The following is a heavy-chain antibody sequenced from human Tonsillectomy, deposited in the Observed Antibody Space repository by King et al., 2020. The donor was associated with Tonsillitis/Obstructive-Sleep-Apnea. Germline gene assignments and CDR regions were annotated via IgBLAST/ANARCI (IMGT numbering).Heavy chain of an antibody. D-gene: IGHD3-22*01. Sequence: VQLVESGGGVVQPGRSLRLSCAASGFAFNSHVMHWVRQAPGQGLEWVAVIWYVGSDIYYSDSVKGRFTISRDNSKKTLFLQMNSLGAEDTAIYYCARDSDDTGHRFAYWGQGTLVTVSS. CDR3: ARDSDDTGHRFAY. J-gene: IGHJ4*02. CDR1: GFAFNSHV. CDR2: IWYVGSDI. V-gene: IGHV3-33*01.